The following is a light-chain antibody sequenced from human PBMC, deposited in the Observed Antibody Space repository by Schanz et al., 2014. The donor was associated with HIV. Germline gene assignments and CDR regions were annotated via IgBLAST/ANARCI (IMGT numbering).Light chain of an antibody. CDR3: QSYDSGLSGIL. Sequence: QSVLTQPPSVSGAPGQRVSLSCNGTSSNIGAGYDVHWYQQFPGTAPKLLISGNNNRPSGVPDRFSGSKSGTSASLAITGLQAEDEAEYYCQSYDSGLSGILFGGGTKLTVL. CDR1: SSNIGAGYD. J-gene: IGLJ2*01. V-gene: IGLV1-40*01. CDR2: GNN.